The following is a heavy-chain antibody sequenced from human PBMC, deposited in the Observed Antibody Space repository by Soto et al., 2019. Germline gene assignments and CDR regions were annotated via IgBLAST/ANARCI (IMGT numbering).Heavy chain of an antibody. Sequence: LRLSCAASGFSFRSDSMAWVRQAPGKGLEWVSSISSSGSFMNYADSVKGRFTISRDNARNSLYLQMSGLKDEDTAGYYCARDPPTGTTLDWVDSWGQGTLVTVSS. CDR1: GFSFRSDS. CDR3: ARDPPTGTTLDWVDS. J-gene: IGHJ5*01. D-gene: IGHD1-7*01. CDR2: ISSSGSFM. V-gene: IGHV3-21*01.